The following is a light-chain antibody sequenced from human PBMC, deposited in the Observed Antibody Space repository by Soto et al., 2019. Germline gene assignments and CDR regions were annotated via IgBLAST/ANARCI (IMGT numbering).Light chain of an antibody. CDR1: QYIYTY. CDR2: DAS. Sequence: DIQMTQSPSSLSASVGDRVTITCGASQYIYTYLSWYQQKPGKAPKLLIYDASSLQSGVPPRFSGSGSGTDFTLSINSLQPEDFATYYCQQTYSTPLTFGGGTKVEIK. J-gene: IGKJ4*01. V-gene: IGKV1-39*01. CDR3: QQTYSTPLT.